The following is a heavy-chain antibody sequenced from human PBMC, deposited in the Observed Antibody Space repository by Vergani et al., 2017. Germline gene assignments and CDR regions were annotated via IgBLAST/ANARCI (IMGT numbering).Heavy chain of an antibody. V-gene: IGHV4-61*10. CDR3: AREGRYGSGSYGQRDV. CDR1: GGSLSSGSYY. J-gene: IGHJ6*04. CDR2: IYYSGST. Sequence: QVQLQESGPGLVKPSETLSLTCTVSGGSLSSGSYYWSWIRQPAGKGLEWIGYIYYSGSTTYNPSLKSRVTISVDTSKNQFSLKLSSVTAADTAVYYCAREGRYGSGSYGQRDVWGKGTTVTVAS. D-gene: IGHD3-10*01.